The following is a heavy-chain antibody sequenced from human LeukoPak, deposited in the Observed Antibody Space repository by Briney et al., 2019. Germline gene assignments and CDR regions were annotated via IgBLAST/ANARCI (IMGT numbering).Heavy chain of an antibody. CDR3: ARDYYGSGSYPFDY. V-gene: IGHV3-48*03. Sequence: PGGSLRLSCAASGFTFSSYEMNWVRQAPGKGLEWVSYISSSGSARHYADSVKGRFTISRDNAKNSLYLQMNSLRAEDTAVYYCARDYYGSGSYPFDYWGQGTLVTVSS. D-gene: IGHD3-10*01. CDR1: GFTFSSYE. CDR2: ISSSGSAR. J-gene: IGHJ4*02.